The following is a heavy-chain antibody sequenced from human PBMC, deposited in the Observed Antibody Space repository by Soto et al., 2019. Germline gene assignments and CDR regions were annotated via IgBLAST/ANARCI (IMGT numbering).Heavy chain of an antibody. Sequence: QVQVVESGGGVVQPGTSLRLSCAASGFTFSNFGMHWVRQAPGKGLEWVAVIWHDGKNKYYADSVEGRFTISRDNSKNTLNLQMNSLRAEDTAVYYFARDPWKDEAIDYWGQGTLVIVSS. V-gene: IGHV3-33*01. D-gene: IGHD1-1*01. CDR2: IWHDGKNK. J-gene: IGHJ4*02. CDR1: GFTFSNFG. CDR3: ARDPWKDEAIDY.